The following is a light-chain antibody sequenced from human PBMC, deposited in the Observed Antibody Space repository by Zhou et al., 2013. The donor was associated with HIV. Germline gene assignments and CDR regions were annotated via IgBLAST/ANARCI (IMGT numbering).Light chain of an antibody. J-gene: IGKJ5*01. V-gene: IGKV1-39*01. CDR2: ASS. Sequence: DIPMTQSPFSLSASVGDRVTITCRANESISTYLNWYQQKPGEAPKLLIYASSILHTGVPSRFSGSGSGTDFTLIISGLQPEDFATYFCQQSYTNPPITFGQGTRL. CDR3: QQSYTNPPIT. CDR1: ESISTY.